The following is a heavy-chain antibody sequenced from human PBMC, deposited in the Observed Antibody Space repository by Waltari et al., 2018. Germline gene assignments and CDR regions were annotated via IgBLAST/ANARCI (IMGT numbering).Heavy chain of an antibody. CDR1: GFTFSSYG. CDR3: AKDWSIAAAGGFVDY. D-gene: IGHD6-13*01. Sequence: QVQLVESGGGVVQPGGSLRLSCAASGFTFSSYGMHWVRQAPGKGLEWLAFIRYDGSNKYYADSVKGRFTISRDNSKNTLYLQMNSLRAEDTAVYYCAKDWSIAAAGGFVDYWGQGTLVTVSS. CDR2: IRYDGSNK. V-gene: IGHV3-30*02. J-gene: IGHJ4*02.